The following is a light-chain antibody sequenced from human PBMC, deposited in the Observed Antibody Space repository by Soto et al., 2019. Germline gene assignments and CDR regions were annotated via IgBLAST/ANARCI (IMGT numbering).Light chain of an antibody. Sequence: ETMMTQSPDTLSVSLGERATLSCRASQSLRSSLAWYQQKPGQAPRLLIYDASTRATGIPARFSGSGSGTDFTLTISSLEPEDVAVYYCQHYRNSPLTFGGGAKVDIK. J-gene: IGKJ4*01. CDR1: QSLRSS. CDR3: QHYRNSPLT. V-gene: IGKV3-15*01. CDR2: DAS.